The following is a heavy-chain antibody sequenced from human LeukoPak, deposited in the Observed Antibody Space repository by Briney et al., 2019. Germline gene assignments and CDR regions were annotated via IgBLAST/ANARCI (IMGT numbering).Heavy chain of an antibody. J-gene: IGHJ4*02. Sequence: SQTLSLTCTVSGGSISSGGYYWSWIRQPPGKGLEWIGYIYHSGSTYYNPSLKSRVTISVDRSKNQFSLKLSSVTAADTAVYYCARAGMFCSGGSCLQVYFDYWGQGTLVTVSS. V-gene: IGHV4-30-2*01. CDR3: ARAGMFCSGGSCLQVYFDY. CDR2: IYHSGST. CDR1: GGSISSGGYY. D-gene: IGHD2-15*01.